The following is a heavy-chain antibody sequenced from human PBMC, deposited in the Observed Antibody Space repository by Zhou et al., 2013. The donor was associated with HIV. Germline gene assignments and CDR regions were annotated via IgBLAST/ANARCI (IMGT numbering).Heavy chain of an antibody. CDR1: GYPFTGYF. Sequence: QVQLVQSGAEVKKPGASVKVSCKASGYPFTGYFVHWVRQAPGQGLEWLGWINPKSGDTNFAQRFHGRLTATRDTSINTAYMELSRLRSDDTAMYYCAGAFYYGAGSYYDPFDIWGQGTMVIVSS. J-gene: IGHJ3*02. D-gene: IGHD3-10*01. V-gene: IGHV1-2*02. CDR3: AGAFYYGAGSYYDPFDI. CDR2: INPKSGDT.